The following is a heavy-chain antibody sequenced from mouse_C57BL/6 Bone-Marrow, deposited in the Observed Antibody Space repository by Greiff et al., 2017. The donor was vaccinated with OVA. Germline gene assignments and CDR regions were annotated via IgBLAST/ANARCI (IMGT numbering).Heavy chain of an antibody. CDR2: IWSDGST. D-gene: IGHD2-5*01. Sequence: VKVVESGPGLVAPSQSLSITCTVSGFSLTSYGVHWVRQPPGKGLEWLVVIWSDGSTTYNSALKSRLSISKDNSKSQVFLKMNSLQTDDTAMYXCARQNGYYSNLYAMDYWGQGTSVTVSS. CDR1: GFSLTSYG. V-gene: IGHV2-6-1*01. CDR3: ARQNGYYSNLYAMDY. J-gene: IGHJ4*01.